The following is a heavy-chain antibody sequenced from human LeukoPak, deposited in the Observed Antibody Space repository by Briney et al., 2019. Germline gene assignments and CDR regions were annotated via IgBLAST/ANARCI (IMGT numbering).Heavy chain of an antibody. V-gene: IGHV3-30*04. CDR1: GFTFSSYA. J-gene: IGHJ5*02. CDR3: ARGFDP. Sequence: GGSLRLSCAASGFTFSSYAMHWVRQAPGKGLVWVAVISYDGSNKYYADSVKGRFTISRDNSKNTLYLQMNSLRAEDTAVYYCARGFDPWGQGTLVTVSS. CDR2: ISYDGSNK.